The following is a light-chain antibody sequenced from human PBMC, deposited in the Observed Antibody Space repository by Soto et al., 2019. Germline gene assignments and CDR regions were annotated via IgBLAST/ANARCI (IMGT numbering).Light chain of an antibody. Sequence: DIQMTQSPSSVSASVGDTVTITCRASQDISSWVAWYQQKPGKDPKLLISAASSLQSGVPTRFSGSGSGTDFTLIISGLQPEDFATYFCQQGDSFPFTFGGGTKV. CDR3: QQGDSFPFT. CDR2: AAS. V-gene: IGKV1-12*01. J-gene: IGKJ4*01. CDR1: QDISSW.